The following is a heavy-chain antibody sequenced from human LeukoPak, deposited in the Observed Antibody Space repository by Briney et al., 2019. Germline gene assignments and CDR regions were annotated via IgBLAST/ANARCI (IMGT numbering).Heavy chain of an antibody. CDR2: TYYRSKWYN. Sequence: SQTLSLTCAISGDSVSSNSAAWNWIRQSPSRGLEWLGKTYYRSKWYNDYAISVKSRMTINPDTSKNQFSLQLNSVTPEDTAVYYCSHSTGYYMDAFDIWGQGTMVTVSS. V-gene: IGHV6-1*01. D-gene: IGHD3-22*01. CDR1: GDSVSSNSAA. J-gene: IGHJ3*02. CDR3: SHSTGYYMDAFDI.